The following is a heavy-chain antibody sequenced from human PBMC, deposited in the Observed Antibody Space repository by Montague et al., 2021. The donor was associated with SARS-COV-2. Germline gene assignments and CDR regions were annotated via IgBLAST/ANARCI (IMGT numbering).Heavy chain of an antibody. J-gene: IGHJ3*02. V-gene: IGHV4-59*01. CDR2: IYYSGTT. CDR1: SGSISSYY. Sequence: SETLSLTCTVSSGSISSYYWNWIRETPGKGLEWIGYIYYSGTTNYNPSLKSRVTISLDTPKNQFSLNLNSVTAADTAIYYCARDQAAKISFKGAFDIWGQGRMVTVSS. CDR3: ARDQAAKISFKGAFDI. D-gene: IGHD3-3*01.